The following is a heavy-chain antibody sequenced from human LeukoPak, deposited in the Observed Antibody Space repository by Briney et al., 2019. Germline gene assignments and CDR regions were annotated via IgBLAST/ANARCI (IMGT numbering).Heavy chain of an antibody. D-gene: IGHD3-10*01. Sequence: SETLSLTCAVYGGSFSGYYWSWIRQPPGKGLEWIGEINHSGSTNYNPSLKSRVTTSVDTSKNQFSLKLSSVTAADTAVYYCARVNYYGSGSYYRYYYYMDVWGKGTTVTVSS. J-gene: IGHJ6*03. CDR1: GGSFSGYY. CDR3: ARVNYYGSGSYYRYYYYMDV. V-gene: IGHV4-34*01. CDR2: INHSGST.